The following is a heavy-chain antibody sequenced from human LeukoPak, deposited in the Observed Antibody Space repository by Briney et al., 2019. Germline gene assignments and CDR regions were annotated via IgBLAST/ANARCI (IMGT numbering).Heavy chain of an antibody. CDR3: ARAPPGLPFDY. Sequence: SETLSLTCSVSGGFLHKYYWSWIRQAPGKGLEWIGYIYYNGDTKYNPSLESRVTISLNTSKNQFSLKLSSVTAADTAVYYCARAPPGLPFDYWGQGTLVTVSS. V-gene: IGHV4-59*01. CDR1: GGFLHKYY. J-gene: IGHJ4*02. CDR2: IYYNGDT.